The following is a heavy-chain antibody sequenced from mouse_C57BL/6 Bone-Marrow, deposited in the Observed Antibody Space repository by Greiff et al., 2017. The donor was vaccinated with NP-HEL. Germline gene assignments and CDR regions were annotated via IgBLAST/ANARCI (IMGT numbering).Heavy chain of an antibody. D-gene: IGHD1-1*01. CDR2: IWRGGST. V-gene: IGHV2-5*01. Sequence: QVQLQQSGPGLVQPSQSLSITCTVSGFSLTSYGVHWVRQSPGKGLEWLVVIWRGGSTDYNAAFMSRLSITKDNSKSQVFFKMNSLQADDTAIYDCATHYYGSPAWFAYWGQGTLVTVSA. CDR1: GFSLTSYG. J-gene: IGHJ3*01. CDR3: ATHYYGSPAWFAY.